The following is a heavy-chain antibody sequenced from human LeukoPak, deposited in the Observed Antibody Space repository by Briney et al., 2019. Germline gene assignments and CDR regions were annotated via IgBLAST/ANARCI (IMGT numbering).Heavy chain of an antibody. CDR2: IIPILGIA. Sequence: SVKVSCKASGGTFSSYTISWVRQAPGQGLEWMGRIIPILGIANYAQKFQGRVAITADKSTSTAYMELSSLRSEDTAVYYCARAIDDFWSGYPDYWGQGTLVTVSS. CDR3: ARAIDDFWSGYPDY. D-gene: IGHD3-3*01. J-gene: IGHJ4*02. CDR1: GGTFSSYT. V-gene: IGHV1-69*02.